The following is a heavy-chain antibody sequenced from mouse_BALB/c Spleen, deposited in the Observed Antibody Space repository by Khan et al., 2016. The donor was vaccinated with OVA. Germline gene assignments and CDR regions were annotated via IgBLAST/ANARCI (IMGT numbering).Heavy chain of an antibody. CDR3: ADRLAGSFAY. Sequence: EVELVESGGDLVKPGGSLKLSCAASGFTFSSYSMSWVRQTPDKRLKWVASISSGGDYTYYPDSVKGRFTISRDNAKNTLYLQMSDLKSEDTAMYYCADRLAGSFAYWGQGTLVTVSA. V-gene: IGHV5-6*01. CDR1: GFTFSSYS. J-gene: IGHJ3*01. CDR2: ISSGGDYT. D-gene: IGHD1-1*01.